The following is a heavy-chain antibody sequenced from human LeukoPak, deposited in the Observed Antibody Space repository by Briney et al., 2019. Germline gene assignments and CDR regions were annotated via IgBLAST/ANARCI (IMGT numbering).Heavy chain of an antibody. Sequence: SQTLSLTCTVSGGSISSGSYYWSWIRQPAGKGLEWIGRIYTSGSTNYNPSLKSRVTISVDTSKNQFSLKLSSVTAADTAVYYCARVNSYYFNTSDYLVFDYWGQGILVAVSS. CDR3: ARVNSYYFNTSDYLVFDY. D-gene: IGHD3-22*01. CDR1: GGSISSGSYY. J-gene: IGHJ4*02. V-gene: IGHV4-61*02. CDR2: IYTSGST.